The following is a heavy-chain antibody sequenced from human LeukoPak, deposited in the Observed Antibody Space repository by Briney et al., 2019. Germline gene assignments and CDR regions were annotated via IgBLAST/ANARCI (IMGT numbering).Heavy chain of an antibody. CDR1: GFTFSSYA. J-gene: IGHJ4*02. D-gene: IGHD5-18*01. CDR2: ISYDGGGV. CDR3: AREENSYGLDY. V-gene: IGHV3-23*01. Sequence: GGSLRLSCAASGFTFSSYAMTWVRQAPGKGLEWVSAISYDGGGVYYADSVKGRFTMSRDDSKNTLFLQMNSLRAEDTAVYYCAREENSYGLDYWGQGTLVTVSS.